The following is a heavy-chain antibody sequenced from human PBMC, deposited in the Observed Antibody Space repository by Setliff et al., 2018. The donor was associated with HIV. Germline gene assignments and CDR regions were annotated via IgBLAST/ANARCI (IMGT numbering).Heavy chain of an antibody. J-gene: IGHJ5*02. CDR2: ISGSGGDT. Sequence: GGSLRLSCAASGIRFSNYAMSWVRQAPGKGLEWVSSISGSGGDTSYADSVQGRFTISRDNSKNTLYLQMNSLRAEDTAVYYCAKDSTSSFGANWFDPWGQGTLVTVSS. V-gene: IGHV3-23*01. CDR1: GIRFSNYA. D-gene: IGHD3-10*01. CDR3: AKDSTSSFGANWFDP.